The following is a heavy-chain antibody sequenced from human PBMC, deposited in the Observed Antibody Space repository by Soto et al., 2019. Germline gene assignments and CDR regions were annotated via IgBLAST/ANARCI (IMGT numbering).Heavy chain of an antibody. V-gene: IGHV1-24*01. CDR1: GYTLTELS. CDR2: FDPEDGET. J-gene: IGHJ6*02. Sequence: ASVKVSCKVSGYTLTELSMHWVRQAPGKGLEWMGGFDPEDGETTYAEKFQDRVTITADESTSTAYMEVSSLRSEDTAVYYCARTYHYDSGGKTYFYYGMDVWGQGTTVTVSS. D-gene: IGHD3-22*01. CDR3: ARTYHYDSGGKTYFYYGMDV.